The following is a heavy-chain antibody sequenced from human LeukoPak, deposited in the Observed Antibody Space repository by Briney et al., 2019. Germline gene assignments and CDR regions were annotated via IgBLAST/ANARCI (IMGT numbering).Heavy chain of an antibody. J-gene: IGHJ4*02. CDR1: GGSFSGYY. V-gene: IGHV4-34*01. CDR3: ARVIAAAPRRFDY. D-gene: IGHD6-13*01. CDR2: INHSGST. Sequence: PSETLSLTCAVYGGSFSGYYWSWIRQPPGKGLEWIGEINHSGSTNYDPSLKSRVTISVDTSKNQFSLKLSSVTAADTAVYYCARVIAAAPRRFDYWGQGTLVTVSS.